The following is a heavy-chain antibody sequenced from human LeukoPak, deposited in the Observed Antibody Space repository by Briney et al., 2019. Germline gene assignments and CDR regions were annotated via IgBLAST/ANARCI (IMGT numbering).Heavy chain of an antibody. J-gene: IGHJ3*02. D-gene: IGHD2-21*02. CDR1: GFTFSSYW. Sequence: GGSLRLSCAASGFTFSSYWMHWVRQAPGKGLVWVSRINSDGSSTSYADSVEGRFTISRDNAKNTLYLQMNSLRAEDTAAYYCARDLAYCGGDCYSGAFDIWGQGTMVTVSS. CDR2: INSDGSST. CDR3: ARDLAYCGGDCYSGAFDI. V-gene: IGHV3-74*01.